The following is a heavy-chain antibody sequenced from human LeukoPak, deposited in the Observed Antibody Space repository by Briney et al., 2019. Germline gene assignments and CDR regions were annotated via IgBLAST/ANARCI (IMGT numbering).Heavy chain of an antibody. CDR2: IFFSGST. Sequence: SETLSLTCTVSDDSMSGYYWSWIRQPPGKGLEWIGYIFFSGSTNYSPSLKSRVTISVDTSKNQFSLKLTSVTAADTALYYCARGQAGWSRGFDTWGQGTLVTVSS. D-gene: IGHD2-15*01. V-gene: IGHV4-59*01. CDR1: DDSMSGYY. CDR3: ARGQAGWSRGFDT. J-gene: IGHJ4*02.